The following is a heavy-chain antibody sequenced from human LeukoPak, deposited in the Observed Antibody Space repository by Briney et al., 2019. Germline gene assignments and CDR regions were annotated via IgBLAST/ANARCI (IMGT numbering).Heavy chain of an antibody. Sequence: GGSLSLYCAASGFTFSSYWMRWLRQAPGKGLEWVANIKQDGSEKYYVDSVKGRITISRDNTTNSMYLKMNSLRAEDTAVYCCARVLPAAASKTGFSYFDYWGQGTLVTVSS. D-gene: IGHD6-13*01. V-gene: IGHV3-7*01. CDR2: IKQDGSEK. CDR1: GFTFSSYW. J-gene: IGHJ4*02. CDR3: ARVLPAAASKTGFSYFDY.